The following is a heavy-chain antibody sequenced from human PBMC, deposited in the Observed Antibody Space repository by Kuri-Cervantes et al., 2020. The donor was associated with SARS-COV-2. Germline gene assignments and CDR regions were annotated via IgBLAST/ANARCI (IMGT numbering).Heavy chain of an antibody. D-gene: IGHD4-17*01. CDR1: GGSVSSGSYY. Sequence: GSLRLSCTVSGGSVSSGSYYWSWIRQPPGKGLEWIGYIYYSGSTNYNPSLKSRVTISVDTSKNQFSLKLSSVTAADTAVYYCAREGVYGDYGNGMDVWGQGTTVTVSS. CDR2: IYYSGST. V-gene: IGHV4-61*01. CDR3: AREGVYGDYGNGMDV. J-gene: IGHJ6*02.